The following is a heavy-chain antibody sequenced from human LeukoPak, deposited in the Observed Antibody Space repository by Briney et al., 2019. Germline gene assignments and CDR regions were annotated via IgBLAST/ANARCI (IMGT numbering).Heavy chain of an antibody. CDR3: AETSRWIQLWSNNWFDP. CDR2: ISGSGGST. Sequence: GGSLRLSCAASGFTFSSYAMSWVRQAPGKGLEWVSAISGSGGSTYYADSVKGRFTISRDNSKNTLYLQMNSLRAEDTAVYYCAETSRWIQLWSNNWFDPWGQGTLVTVSS. CDR1: GFTFSSYA. J-gene: IGHJ5*02. V-gene: IGHV3-23*01. D-gene: IGHD5-18*01.